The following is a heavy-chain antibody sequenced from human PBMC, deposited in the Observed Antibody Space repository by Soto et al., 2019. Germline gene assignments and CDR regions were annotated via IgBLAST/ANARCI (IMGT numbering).Heavy chain of an antibody. CDR3: ARGFRGLSAVIVFYSGMDV. D-gene: IGHD3-16*02. V-gene: IGHV1-3*01. CDR1: RYTFTSYA. Sequence: QVHLVQSGAEVKKPGASVRLSCKASRYTFTSYAMHWVRQAPGQSLEWMGWINPGNGNTKYSQKLEGRVTITRDTSATTAYMDLISLTSEDTAVYYCARGFRGLSAVIVFYSGMDVWGQGTTVTVSS. J-gene: IGHJ6*02. CDR2: INPGNGNT.